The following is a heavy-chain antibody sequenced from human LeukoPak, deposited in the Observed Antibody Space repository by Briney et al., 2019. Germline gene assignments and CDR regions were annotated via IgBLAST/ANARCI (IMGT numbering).Heavy chain of an antibody. Sequence: SETLSLTCAVSGGSISSYYWSWIRQPPGKGLEWIGYIYYSGSTNYNPSLKSRVTISVDTSKNQFSLKLSSVTAADTAVYYCARTLTGDYVGYWGQGTLVTVSS. CDR2: IYYSGST. CDR3: ARTLTGDYVGY. D-gene: IGHD7-27*01. J-gene: IGHJ4*02. V-gene: IGHV4-59*01. CDR1: GGSISSYY.